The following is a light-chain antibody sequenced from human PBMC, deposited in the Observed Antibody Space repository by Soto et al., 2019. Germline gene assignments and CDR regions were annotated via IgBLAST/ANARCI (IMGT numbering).Light chain of an antibody. CDR1: QSISSW. V-gene: IGKV1-5*01. CDR2: DAS. Sequence: DLQMSQSPSTLSGSVGDRVTTTCRASQSISSWLAWYQQKPGKAPKLLIYDASSLESGVPSRFSGSGSGTEFTLTISSLQPDDFATYYCQQYNSYSWTFGQGTKVDIK. J-gene: IGKJ1*01. CDR3: QQYNSYSWT.